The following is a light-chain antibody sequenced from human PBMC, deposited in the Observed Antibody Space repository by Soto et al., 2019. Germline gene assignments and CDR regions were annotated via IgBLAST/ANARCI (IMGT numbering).Light chain of an antibody. V-gene: IGLV2-11*01. CDR1: SSDVGGYTY. CDR3: CSYAGRYTYV. CDR2: DVS. Sequence: ALTQPRSVSGSPGQSVSISCTGTSSDVGGYTYVSWYQQHPGKAPKVMIYDVSKRPSGVPDRFSRSKSGNTASLTISGLKSEDEADYYCCSYAGRYTYVFGTGTKVTV. J-gene: IGLJ1*01.